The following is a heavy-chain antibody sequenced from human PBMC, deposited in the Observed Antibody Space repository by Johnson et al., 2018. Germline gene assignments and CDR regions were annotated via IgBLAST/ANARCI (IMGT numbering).Heavy chain of an antibody. CDR1: GFTFSSYG. J-gene: IGHJ6*03. V-gene: IGHV3-30*03. CDR2: ISYDGKKK. CDR3: ARAAGPYYYFYYMDV. Sequence: QVQLVESGGGVVQPGRSLRLSCAASGFTFSSYGMYWVRQAPGKGLEWMAVISYDGKKKDYADSVKDRFIISRDNSKKTLFLKMISLRPEDTAVYHCARAAGPYYYFYYMDVWGKGTTVTVSS.